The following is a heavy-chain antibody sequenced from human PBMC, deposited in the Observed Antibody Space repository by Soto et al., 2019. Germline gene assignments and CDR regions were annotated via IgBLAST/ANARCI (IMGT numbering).Heavy chain of an antibody. CDR2: ISGYNGNT. J-gene: IGHJ5*01. D-gene: IGHD2-8*01. CDR1: GYAFSGYR. V-gene: IGHV1-18*01. Sequence: QVQLVQSGAEMKQPGASVKVSCKTSGYAFSGYRLSWVRQGPGQGLEWMGWISGYNGNTDYAQKFQGRVTMTTDTSTSTAYMELRSLRSDDTAVYYCARDLGPPNWFDSWGQGTLVTVPS. CDR3: ARDLGPPNWFDS.